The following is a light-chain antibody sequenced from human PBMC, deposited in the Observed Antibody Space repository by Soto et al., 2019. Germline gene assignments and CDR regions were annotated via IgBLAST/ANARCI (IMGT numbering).Light chain of an antibody. Sequence: EIVMTQSPATLSASPGQGATLSCKDSQNVYNNLAWYQQRPGQPPRLLIYDASTRATGISARFSGSGYATEFTLTIRCLQSEDFAVYFCQQCRNWPLTVRGGTKLEIK. CDR1: QNVYNN. CDR2: DAS. J-gene: IGKJ4*01. V-gene: IGKV3-15*01. CDR3: QQCRNWPLT.